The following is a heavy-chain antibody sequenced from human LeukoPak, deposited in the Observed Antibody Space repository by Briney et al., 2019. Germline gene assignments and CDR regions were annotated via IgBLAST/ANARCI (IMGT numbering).Heavy chain of an antibody. CDR1: RFTFSNYW. V-gene: IGHV3-7*01. D-gene: IGHD2-2*01. Sequence: GSLRLSCAASRFTFSNYWMSWVRQAPGKGLEWVANINQDGSERYHVDSVKGRFTISRDNTKNSLYLQMNSLRAEDTAVYYCARDSKSVPSSTSCSFFDYWGQGTLVTVSS. J-gene: IGHJ4*02. CDR3: ARDSKSVPSSTSCSFFDY. CDR2: INQDGSER.